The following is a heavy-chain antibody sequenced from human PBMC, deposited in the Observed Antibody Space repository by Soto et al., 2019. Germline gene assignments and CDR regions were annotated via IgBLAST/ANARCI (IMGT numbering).Heavy chain of an antibody. CDR2: IIPIFGTA. J-gene: IGHJ5*02. D-gene: IGHD3-22*01. CDR1: GGTFSSYA. V-gene: IGHV1-69*13. CDR3: ARNYYDSSGYALDWFGP. Sequence: SVKVSCKASGGTFSSYAISWVRQAPGQGLEWMGGIIPIFGTANYAQKFQGRVTITADESTSTAYMELSSLRSEDTAVYYCARNYYDSSGYALDWFGPWGQGTLVTVSS.